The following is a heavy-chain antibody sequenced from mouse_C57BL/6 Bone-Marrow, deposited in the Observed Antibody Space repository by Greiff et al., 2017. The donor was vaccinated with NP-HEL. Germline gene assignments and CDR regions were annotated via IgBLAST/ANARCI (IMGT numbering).Heavy chain of an antibody. CDR2: IDPENGDT. V-gene: IGHV14-4*01. CDR3: TTYDDYPYYAMDY. CDR1: GFNIKDDY. Sequence: VQLKESGAELVRPGASVKLSCTASGFNIKDDYMHWVKQRPEQGLEWIGWIDPENGDTESASKFQGKATITADTSSNTAYLQLSSLTSEDTAVYYCTTYDDYPYYAMDYWGQGTSVTVSS. D-gene: IGHD2-4*01. J-gene: IGHJ4*01.